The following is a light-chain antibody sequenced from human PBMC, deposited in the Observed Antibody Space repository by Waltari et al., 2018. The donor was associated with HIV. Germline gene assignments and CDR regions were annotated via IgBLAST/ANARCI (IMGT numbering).Light chain of an antibody. CDR3: QAWDSNTGV. J-gene: IGLJ3*02. CDR1: KLGATY. Sequence: SYELPQPPSVSVSPAPTASTTCSVDKLGATYACWYQQRPGQSPVLVIYQDSKRPSGISERFSGSNSGNTATLTISGTQAMDEADYYCQAWDSNTGVFGGGTKLTVL. V-gene: IGLV3-1*01. CDR2: QDS.